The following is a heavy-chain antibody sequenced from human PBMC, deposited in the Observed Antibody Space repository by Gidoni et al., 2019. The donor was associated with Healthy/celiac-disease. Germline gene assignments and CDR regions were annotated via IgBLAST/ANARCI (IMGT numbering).Heavy chain of an antibody. D-gene: IGHD1-26*01. V-gene: IGHV3-30*02. CDR3: AKDRNSGSYYFDY. Sequence: QVQLVESGGGVVQPGGSLRLSCAASGFTFSSYGMHWVRQAPGKGLEWVAFIRYDGSNKYYADSVKGRFTISRDNSKNTLYLQMNSLRAEDTAVYYCAKDRNSGSYYFDYWGQGTLVTVSS. J-gene: IGHJ4*02. CDR2: IRYDGSNK. CDR1: GFTFSSYG.